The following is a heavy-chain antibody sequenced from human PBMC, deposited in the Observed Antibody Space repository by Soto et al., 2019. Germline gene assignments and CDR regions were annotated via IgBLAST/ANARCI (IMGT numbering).Heavy chain of an antibody. V-gene: IGHV1-46*01. CDR1: GNTFINYY. CDR3: AEDVANTRPSSYNYDMDV. Sequence: GASVKVSCKASGNTFINYYVHWVRQAPGQGLEWMGIINPSGDSASYAQKFQDRVTMTRDTSTSTVYMELRSLRSEDTAVYYCAEDVANTRPSSYNYDMDVWGQGTTVTVS. D-gene: IGHD3-16*01. CDR2: INPSGDSA. J-gene: IGHJ6*02.